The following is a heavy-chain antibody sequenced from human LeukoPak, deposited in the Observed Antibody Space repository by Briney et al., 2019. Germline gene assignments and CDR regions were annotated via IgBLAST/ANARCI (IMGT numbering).Heavy chain of an antibody. CDR1: GYTFTDYY. V-gene: IGHV1-2*02. Sequence: GASVRVSCKTSGYTFTDYYLHWVRQAPGQGLEWVGWIHPNTGATHYAQKFQGRPTMTRDTSISTVYMELTRLRSDDTAVYYCARDMGRYSGYDYDYWGQGTLVTASS. CDR2: IHPNTGAT. J-gene: IGHJ4*02. CDR3: ARDMGRYSGYDYDY. D-gene: IGHD5-12*01.